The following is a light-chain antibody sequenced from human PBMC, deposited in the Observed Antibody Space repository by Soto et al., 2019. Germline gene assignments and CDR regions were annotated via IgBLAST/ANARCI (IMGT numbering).Light chain of an antibody. CDR2: NNN. Sequence: QSVLTQPPSASATPGQRVTISCSGSSSNIGSKPVDWYQQLPGTAPKLLIYNNNQRPSGVPDRFSGSKSGTSASLAISGLQSEDEADYYCAAWDDSLNGPVFGGGTKLTVL. CDR1: SSNIGSKP. CDR3: AAWDDSLNGPV. J-gene: IGLJ2*01. V-gene: IGLV1-44*01.